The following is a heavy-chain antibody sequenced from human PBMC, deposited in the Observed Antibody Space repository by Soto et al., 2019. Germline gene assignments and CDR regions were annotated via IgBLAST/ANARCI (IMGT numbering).Heavy chain of an antibody. V-gene: IGHV5-51*01. J-gene: IGHJ6*03. CDR1: GYSFTSYW. CDR2: IYPGDSDT. CDR3: STNTVPEDDYYYYMDV. Sequence: GESLKISCKGSGYSFTSYWIGWVRQMPGKGLEWMGIIYPGDSDTRYSPSFQGQVTISADKSISTAYLQWSSLKASDTAMYYCSTNTVPEDDYYYYMDVWGKGTTVTVSS. D-gene: IGHD1-26*01.